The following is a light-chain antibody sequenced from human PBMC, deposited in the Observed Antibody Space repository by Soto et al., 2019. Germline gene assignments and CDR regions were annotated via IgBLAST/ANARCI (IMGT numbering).Light chain of an antibody. CDR2: GAS. J-gene: IGKJ1*01. V-gene: IGKV3-20*01. Sequence: EIVLTQSPGTLSLSPGERATLSCRASQSVTSSYLAWYQQKPGQAPRLLIYGASSRATGIPDRFTGSGSGTDFSLTISRLEPEDFAVYYWQQYDSSRQTFGQGTKVEIK. CDR1: QSVTSSY. CDR3: QQYDSSRQT.